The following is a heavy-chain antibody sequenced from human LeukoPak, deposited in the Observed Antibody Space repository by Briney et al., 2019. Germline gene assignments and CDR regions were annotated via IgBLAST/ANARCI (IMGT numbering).Heavy chain of an antibody. V-gene: IGHV3-64*01. J-gene: IGHJ6*02. CDR1: GFTFSSYA. CDR2: ISSNGGST. D-gene: IGHD1-26*01. CDR3: ARSPGGLPSKTTYYYYGMDV. Sequence: SGGSLRLSCAASGFTFSSYAMHWVRQAPGKGLKYVSAISSNGGSTYYANSVKGRFTISRDNPKNTLYLQMGSLRAEDMAVYYCARSPGGLPSKTTYYYYGMDVWGQGTTVTVSS.